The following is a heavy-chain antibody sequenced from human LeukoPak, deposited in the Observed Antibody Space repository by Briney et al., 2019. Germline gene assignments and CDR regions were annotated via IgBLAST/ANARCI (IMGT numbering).Heavy chain of an antibody. D-gene: IGHD5-18*01. Sequence: GGSLRLSCAVSGFSFSDFYMSWIRQAPGEGLEWVSHISGSSSDTKYADSVKGRFTISRDNAKRSLYLQMNSLRAEDTAVYYCARDRGEYSYGYYYYGMDVWGQGTTVTVSS. J-gene: IGHJ6*02. V-gene: IGHV3-11*06. CDR1: GFSFSDFY. CDR2: ISGSSSDT. CDR3: ARDRGEYSYGYYYYGMDV.